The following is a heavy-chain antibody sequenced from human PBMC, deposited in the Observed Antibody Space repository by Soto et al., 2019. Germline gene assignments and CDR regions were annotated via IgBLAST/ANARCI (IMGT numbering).Heavy chain of an antibody. J-gene: IGHJ3*02. Sequence: EVQLVESGGGLVQPGGSLRLSCTASGFIVSATYVNWVRQSPGQGREWVSVISNRGDTHYADAVRGRFSLSRDISDNTLHLQMNNLRVEDTAVYYCAREPRYCRGGSCSITGDAYDIWGQGTMVTVSS. CDR2: ISNRGDT. D-gene: IGHD2-15*01. CDR3: AREPRYCRGGSCSITGDAYDI. CDR1: GFIVSATY. V-gene: IGHV3-66*01.